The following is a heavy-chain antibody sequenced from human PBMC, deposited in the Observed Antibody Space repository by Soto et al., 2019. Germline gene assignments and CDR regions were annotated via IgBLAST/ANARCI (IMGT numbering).Heavy chain of an antibody. J-gene: IGHJ6*03. CDR1: GFTFSSYG. V-gene: IGHV3-33*01. CDR3: ARDQNRYDFWSGYYYYYYYYYMDV. D-gene: IGHD3-3*01. Sequence: QVQLVESGGGVVQPGRSLRLSCAASGFTFSSYGMHWVRQAPGKGLEWVAVIWYDGSNKYYADSVKGRFTISRDNSKNTLYLQMNSLRAEDTAVYYCARDQNRYDFWSGYYYYYYYYYMDVWGKGTTVTVSS. CDR2: IWYDGSNK.